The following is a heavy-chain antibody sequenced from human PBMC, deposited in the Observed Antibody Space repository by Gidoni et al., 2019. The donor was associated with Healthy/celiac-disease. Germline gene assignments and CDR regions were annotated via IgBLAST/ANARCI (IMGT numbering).Heavy chain of an antibody. Sequence: EVQLLESGGGLGQPGGSLRLSCAASGFTFSSDAMSWVRQAPGKGLESVSAISGSGGSTYYADSVKGRFTISRDNSKNTLYLQMNSLRAEDTAVYYCAKVVTTVVSFDYWGQGTLVTVSS. CDR3: AKVVTTVVSFDY. V-gene: IGHV3-23*01. J-gene: IGHJ4*02. D-gene: IGHD4-17*01. CDR2: ISGSGGST. CDR1: GFTFSSDA.